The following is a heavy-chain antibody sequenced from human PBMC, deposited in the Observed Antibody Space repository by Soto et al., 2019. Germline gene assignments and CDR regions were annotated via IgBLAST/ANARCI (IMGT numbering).Heavy chain of an antibody. Sequence: ESLKISCKGSGYSFTSYWIGWVRQMPGKGLEWMGIIYPGDSDTRYSPSFQGQVTISADKSISTAYLQWSSLKASDTAMYYCARLGGSGYGARGWFDPWGQGTLVTVSS. CDR2: IYPGDSDT. CDR1: GYSFTSYW. V-gene: IGHV5-51*01. D-gene: IGHD4-17*01. CDR3: ARLGGSGYGARGWFDP. J-gene: IGHJ5*02.